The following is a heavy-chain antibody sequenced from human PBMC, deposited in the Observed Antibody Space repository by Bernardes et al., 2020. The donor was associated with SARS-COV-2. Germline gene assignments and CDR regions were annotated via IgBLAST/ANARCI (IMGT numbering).Heavy chain of an antibody. J-gene: IGHJ4*02. D-gene: IGHD3-22*01. CDR2: ISSSSLSI. V-gene: IGHV3-48*01. Sequence: GGSLRLSCAASGFSFSVSNMIWVRQAPGKGLEWISYISSSSLSIYYADSVRGRFTISRDNSKNSLYLQMNSLRAEDTAVYYCAKDAVTMIVVVTTRGDYFDYWGQGTLVTVSS. CDR1: GFSFSVSN. CDR3: AKDAVTMIVVVTTRGDYFDY.